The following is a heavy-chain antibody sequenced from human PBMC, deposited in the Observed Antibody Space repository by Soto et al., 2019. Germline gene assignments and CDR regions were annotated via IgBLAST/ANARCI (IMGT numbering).Heavy chain of an antibody. J-gene: IGHJ4*02. V-gene: IGHV1-46*01. CDR1: GYTFTSYY. Sequence: GASVKVSCKASGYTFTSYYMHWVRQAPGQGLEWMGIINPSGGSTSYAQKFQGRVTTTRDTSTSTVYMELSSLRSEDTAVFYCARDFPFRYFGTGDFDYWGQGTLVTVSS. D-gene: IGHD3-9*01. CDR2: INPSGGST. CDR3: ARDFPFRYFGTGDFDY.